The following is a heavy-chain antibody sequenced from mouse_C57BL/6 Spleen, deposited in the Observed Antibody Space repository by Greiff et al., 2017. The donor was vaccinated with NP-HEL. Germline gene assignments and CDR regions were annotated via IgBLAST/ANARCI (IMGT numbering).Heavy chain of an antibody. CDR3: ATYGYDGPFDY. J-gene: IGHJ2*01. CDR1: GFTFSDYG. Sequence: EVNVVESGGGLVKPGGSLKLSCAASGFTFSDYGMHWVRQAPEKGLEWVAYISSGSSTIYYADTVKGRFTISRDNAKNTLFLQMTSLRSEDTAMYYCATYGYDGPFDYWGQGTTLTVSS. CDR2: ISSGSSTI. V-gene: IGHV5-17*01. D-gene: IGHD2-2*01.